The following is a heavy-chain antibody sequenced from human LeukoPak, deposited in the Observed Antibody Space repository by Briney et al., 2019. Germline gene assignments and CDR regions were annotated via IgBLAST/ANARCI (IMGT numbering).Heavy chain of an antibody. V-gene: IGHV4-39*01. CDR3: ANSLL. CDR2: IYSSGIT. D-gene: IGHD2-21*01. Sequence: SETLSLTCTVSGGSISSSSYFWGWIRQPPGKGLEWIGSIYSSGITYYNPSLKSRVTISVDTSKNQFSLKLSSVTAADTAVYYCANSLLGGQGTLVTVSS. J-gene: IGHJ4*02. CDR1: GGSISSSSYF.